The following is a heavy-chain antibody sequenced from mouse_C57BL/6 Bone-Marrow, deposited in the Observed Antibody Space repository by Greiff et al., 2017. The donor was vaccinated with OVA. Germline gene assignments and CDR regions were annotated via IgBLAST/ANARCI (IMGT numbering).Heavy chain of an antibody. CDR2: IWRGGST. V-gene: IGHV2-5*01. CDR1: GFSLTSYG. J-gene: IGHJ1*03. D-gene: IGHD1-1*01. Sequence: QVQLQQSGPGLVQPSQSLSITCTVSGFSLTSYGVHWVRQSPGKGLEWLGVIWRGGSTDYNAAFMSRLSITKDNSKCQVFFKMNSLQADDTAIYYCAKVGRSYDWYFDVWGTGTTVTVSS. CDR3: AKVGRSYDWYFDV.